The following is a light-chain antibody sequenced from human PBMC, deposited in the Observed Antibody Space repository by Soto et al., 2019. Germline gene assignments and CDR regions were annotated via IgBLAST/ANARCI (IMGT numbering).Light chain of an antibody. CDR3: CAYATTYTYV. Sequence: QSALTQPASVSGSPGQSITISCTGTSSDVGKYNLVSWYQQHPGKAPKLMILQGYKRPSGVSNRFSGSKFGNTASLTISGLQAEDEADYYCCAYATTYTYVFGTGTKLTVL. CDR1: SSDVGKYNL. J-gene: IGLJ1*01. CDR2: QGY. V-gene: IGLV2-23*01.